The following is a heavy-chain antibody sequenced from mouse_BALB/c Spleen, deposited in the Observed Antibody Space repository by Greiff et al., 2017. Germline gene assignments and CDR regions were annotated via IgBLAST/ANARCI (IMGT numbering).Heavy chain of an antibody. V-gene: IGHV1S81*02. CDR3: ARKAYWYFDV. Sequence: QVQLQQSGAELVKPGASVKLSCKASGYTFTSYYMYWVKQRPGQGLEWIGEINPSNGGTNFNEKFKSKATLTVDKSSSTAYMQLSSLTSEDSAVYYCARKAYWYFDVWGAGTTVTVSS. D-gene: IGHD3-2*02. CDR2: INPSNGGT. CDR1: GYTFTSYY. J-gene: IGHJ1*01.